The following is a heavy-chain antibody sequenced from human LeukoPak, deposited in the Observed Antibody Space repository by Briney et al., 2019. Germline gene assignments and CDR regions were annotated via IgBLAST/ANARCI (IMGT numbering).Heavy chain of an antibody. CDR3: TREGAMAARTFYYYYGIDV. CDR2: ISSSSSYI. Sequence: GGSLRLSCAASGFTFSSYSMNWVRQAPGKGLEWVSSISSSSSYIYYADSVKGRFTISRDNAKNSLYLQMNSLKTEDTAVYYCTREGAMAARTFYYYYGIDVWGQGTTVTVSS. V-gene: IGHV3-21*04. J-gene: IGHJ6*02. CDR1: GFTFSSYS. D-gene: IGHD6-6*01.